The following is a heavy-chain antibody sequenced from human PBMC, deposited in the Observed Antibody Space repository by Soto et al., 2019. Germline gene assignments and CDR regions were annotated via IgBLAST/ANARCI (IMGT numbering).Heavy chain of an antibody. CDR2: IYYSGST. J-gene: IGHJ5*02. Sequence: AETLSLTCTFSGGSVSSSSYYWGWIRQPPGKGLEWIGSIYYSGSTYYNPSLESRVTISIDTSKNQFSLKLRSVTAADTAVYYCERQPTTGDTDLWFDPWGQGTLVTVSS. D-gene: IGHD2-21*01. CDR3: ERQPTTGDTDLWFDP. CDR1: GGSVSSSSYY. V-gene: IGHV4-39*01.